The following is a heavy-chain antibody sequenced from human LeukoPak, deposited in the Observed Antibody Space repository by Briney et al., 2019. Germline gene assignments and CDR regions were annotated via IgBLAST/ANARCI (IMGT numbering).Heavy chain of an antibody. V-gene: IGHV4-59*01. CDR3: ARQPGYSSGWYSDYYGMDV. CDR2: IYYSGST. CDR1: GGSISSYY. Sequence: SETLSLTCTVSGGSISSYYWSWIRQPPGKGLEWIGYIYYSGSTNYNPSLKSRVTISVDTSKNQFSLKLSSVTAADTAVYYCARQPGYSSGWYSDYYGMDVWGQGTTVTVSS. D-gene: IGHD6-19*01. J-gene: IGHJ6*02.